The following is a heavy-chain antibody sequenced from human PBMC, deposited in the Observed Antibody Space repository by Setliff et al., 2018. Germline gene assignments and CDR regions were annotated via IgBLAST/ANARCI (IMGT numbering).Heavy chain of an antibody. V-gene: IGHV7-4-1*02. D-gene: IGHD3-10*01. CDR3: ARGSRFGTIVYRGDYYLDV. CDR2: INTNTGNT. J-gene: IGHJ6*03. Sequence: ASVKVSCKGSGYTFSTYAIIWMRQAPGQGLEWMGWINTNTGNTSYAQGFTGRFVFSLDTSVSTAYLQISSLKAEDTAIYYCARGSRFGTIVYRGDYYLDVWGKGTTVTVSS. CDR1: GYTFSTYA.